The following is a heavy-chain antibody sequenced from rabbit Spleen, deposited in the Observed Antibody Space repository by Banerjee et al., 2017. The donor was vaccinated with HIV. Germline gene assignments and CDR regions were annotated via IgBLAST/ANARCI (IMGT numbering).Heavy chain of an antibody. CDR2: IYTANGKT. V-gene: IGHV1S45*01. CDR1: GIAFSSGYD. CDR3: ARDAGRGPYIDGAFDL. Sequence: QQQLEESGGGLVKPGGTLTLTCKASGIAFSSGYDLCWVRQAPGKGLEWIGCIYTANGKTYYATWARGRFTISKISSTTVTLQMTSLPVADTATFFCARDAGRGPYIDGAFDLWGPGTLVTVS. D-gene: IGHD8-1*01. J-gene: IGHJ4*01.